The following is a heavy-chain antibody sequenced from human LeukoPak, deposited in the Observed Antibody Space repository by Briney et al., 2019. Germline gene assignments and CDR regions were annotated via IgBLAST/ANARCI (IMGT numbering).Heavy chain of an antibody. CDR1: GFTFSTYA. CDR2: ISGSGGST. Sequence: GGSLRLSCAASGFTFSTYAVNWVRQAPGKGLEWVSTISGSGGSTYYADSVKGRFTISRDNSENTLYLQMSSLRAEDTAVYYCAKDRGRYYDSSGYYWGYYFDYWGQGILVTVST. D-gene: IGHD3-22*01. CDR3: AKDRGRYYDSSGYYWGYYFDY. V-gene: IGHV3-23*01. J-gene: IGHJ4*02.